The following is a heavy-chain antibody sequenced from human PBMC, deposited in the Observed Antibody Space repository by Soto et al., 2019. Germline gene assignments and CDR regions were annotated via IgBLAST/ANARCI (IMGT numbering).Heavy chain of an antibody. Sequence: GESLRISSKGSGYSFTSYWISWVRQMPGKGLEWMGRIDPSDSYTNYSPSFQGHVTISADKSISTAYLQWSSLKASDTAMYYCASLTYYYDSSGYADAFDIWGQGTMVTVSS. CDR3: ASLTYYYDSSGYADAFDI. J-gene: IGHJ3*02. V-gene: IGHV5-10-1*01. D-gene: IGHD3-22*01. CDR1: GYSFTSYW. CDR2: IDPSDSYT.